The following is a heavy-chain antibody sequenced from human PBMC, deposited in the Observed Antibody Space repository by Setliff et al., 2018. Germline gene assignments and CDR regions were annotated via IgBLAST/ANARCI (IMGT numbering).Heavy chain of an antibody. V-gene: IGHV1-18*01. J-gene: IGHJ5*02. CDR1: GYSFINYG. Sequence: ASVKVSCKASGYSFINYGITWVRQAPGQGLEWMGWISPYKSDTNYAQKFQGRVRMTTDTSTSTAYMELRNLRSDDTALYYCARAPLMVVVPPDAHRFDPWGQGALVTVS. D-gene: IGHD2-2*01. CDR2: ISPYKSDT. CDR3: ARAPLMVVVPPDAHRFDP.